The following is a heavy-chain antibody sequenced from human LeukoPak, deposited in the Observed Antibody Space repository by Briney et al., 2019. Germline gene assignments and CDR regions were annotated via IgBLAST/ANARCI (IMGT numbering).Heavy chain of an antibody. CDR2: ISGSGGST. CDR1: GFTFTSYA. J-gene: IGHJ4*02. D-gene: IGHD3-3*01. Sequence: GGSLRLSCAASGFTFTSYAMSWVRQAPGKGLEWVSAISGSGGSTYYADSVKGRFTISRDNSKNTLHLQMNSLRAEDTAVYYCARGAVLRFLEWAPRAYYFDYWGQGTLVTVSS. V-gene: IGHV3-23*01. CDR3: ARGAVLRFLEWAPRAYYFDY.